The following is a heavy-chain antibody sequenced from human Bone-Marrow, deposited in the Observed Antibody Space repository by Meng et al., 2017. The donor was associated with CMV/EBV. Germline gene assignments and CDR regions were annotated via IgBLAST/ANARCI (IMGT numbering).Heavy chain of an antibody. D-gene: IGHD7-27*01. CDR3: ASRGHPLGTYYFDY. CDR1: GFTFSSYS. CDR2: ISSSSTI. J-gene: IGHJ4*02. V-gene: IGHV3-48*04. Sequence: GESLKISCAASGFTFSSYSMNWVRQAPGKGLEWVSYISSSSTIYYADSVKGRFTISRDNAKNSLYLQMNSLRAEDTAVYYCASRGHPLGTYYFDYWGQGTLVTVSS.